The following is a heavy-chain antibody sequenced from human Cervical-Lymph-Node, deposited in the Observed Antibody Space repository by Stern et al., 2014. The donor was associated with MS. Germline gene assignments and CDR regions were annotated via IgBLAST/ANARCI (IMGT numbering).Heavy chain of an antibody. CDR2: IYSGGST. D-gene: IGHD5-24*01. V-gene: IGHV3-53*01. Sequence: EVQLVESGGGLIQPGGSLRLSCAASGFTVSSNYMSWVRQAPGKGLEWVSFIYSGGSTYYADSVKGRFTISRDNSKNTLYLQMNSLRAEDTAVYYCARDKNGYNYFDYWGQGTLVTVSS. CDR3: ARDKNGYNYFDY. J-gene: IGHJ4*02. CDR1: GFTVSSNY.